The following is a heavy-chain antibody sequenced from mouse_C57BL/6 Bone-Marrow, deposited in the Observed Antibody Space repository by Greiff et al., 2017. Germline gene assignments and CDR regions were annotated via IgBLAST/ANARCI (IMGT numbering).Heavy chain of an antibody. D-gene: IGHD2-5*01. CDR1: GYTFTSYW. J-gene: IGHJ4*01. CDR3: AKYSNYVDYAMDY. CDR2: INPSNGGT. Sequence: VQLQQPGTELVKPGASVKLSCKASGYTFTSYWMHWVKQTPGQGLEWIGNINPSNGGTTYNGKFKSKATLTVDKSSSTAYMQLSSLTSEDSAVYYCAKYSNYVDYAMDYWGQGTSVTVST. V-gene: IGHV1-53*01.